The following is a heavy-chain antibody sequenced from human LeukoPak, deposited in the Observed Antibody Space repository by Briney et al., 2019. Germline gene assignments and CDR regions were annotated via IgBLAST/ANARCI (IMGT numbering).Heavy chain of an antibody. CDR1: GFTFSSYW. V-gene: IGHV3-7*01. Sequence: GGSLRLSCAASGFTFSSYWMSWVRQAPGKGLEWVANIKKDGSEKYYLDSVRGRFTISRDNAKTSLYLQMNSLRAEDTAVYYCARHLSGVTGYTYGRGIDYWGQGTLVTVSS. CDR2: IKKDGSEK. J-gene: IGHJ4*02. CDR3: ARHLSGVTGYTYGRGIDY. D-gene: IGHD5-18*01.